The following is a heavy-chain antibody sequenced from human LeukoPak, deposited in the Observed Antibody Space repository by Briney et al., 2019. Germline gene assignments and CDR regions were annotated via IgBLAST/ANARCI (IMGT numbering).Heavy chain of an antibody. Sequence: GGSLRLSCAACGFTFRSYSLNWVRQAPGKGLEWISYITSSSDTIHYADSVKGRFSISRDNAKNALYLQMNSLRAEDTAMYYCARIYSTISGMDVWGQGTTVTVS. CDR2: ITSSSDTI. V-gene: IGHV3-48*01. D-gene: IGHD5-18*01. CDR1: GFTFRSYS. J-gene: IGHJ6*02. CDR3: ARIYSTISGMDV.